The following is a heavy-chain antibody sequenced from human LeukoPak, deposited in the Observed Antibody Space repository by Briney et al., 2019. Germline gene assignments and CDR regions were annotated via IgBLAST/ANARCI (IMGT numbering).Heavy chain of an antibody. Sequence: GGSLRLSCAASGFTFSDYYMSWIRQAPGKGLEWVSYISSSGSTIYYADSVKGRFTISRDNAKNSLYLQMNSLRAEDTAVYYCARDLNYYDSSGYYYELDYWGQGTLATVSS. V-gene: IGHV3-11*04. CDR3: ARDLNYYDSSGYYYELDY. D-gene: IGHD3-22*01. CDR1: GFTFSDYY. CDR2: ISSSGSTI. J-gene: IGHJ4*02.